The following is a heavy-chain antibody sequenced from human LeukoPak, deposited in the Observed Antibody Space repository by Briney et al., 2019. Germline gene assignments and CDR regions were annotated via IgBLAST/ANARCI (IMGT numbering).Heavy chain of an antibody. J-gene: IGHJ4*02. CDR3: ARGSEDYDSSGYYYDLGDY. D-gene: IGHD3-22*01. Sequence: GGSLRLSCAASGFNFSNYAMHWVRQAPGKGLEWVAVISYEGNHKYYADSVKGRFTISRDNSKNKQYLQMNSLRAEDTAVYYCARGSEDYDSSGYYYDLGDYWGQGALVTVSS. V-gene: IGHV3-30*04. CDR1: GFNFSNYA. CDR2: ISYEGNHK.